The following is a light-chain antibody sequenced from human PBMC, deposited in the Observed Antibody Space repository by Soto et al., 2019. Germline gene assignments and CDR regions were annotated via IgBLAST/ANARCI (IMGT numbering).Light chain of an antibody. CDR3: SLYSSNGSLI. CDR1: TTDIDTYDS. V-gene: IGLV2-18*01. J-gene: IGLJ1*01. Sequence: QSVLTQPPSVSGSPGQSVTISCTATTTDIDTYDSVSWYQHAPGTAPKLIIYDVNNRPSGAPHRFSGSTSGNTASLTISGLQAEDETDYFCSLYSSNGSLIFGPGTKVTVL. CDR2: DVN.